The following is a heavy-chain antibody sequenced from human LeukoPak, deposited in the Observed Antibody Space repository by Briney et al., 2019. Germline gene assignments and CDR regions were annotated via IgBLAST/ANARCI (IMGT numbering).Heavy chain of an antibody. CDR2: ISGYNGNT. J-gene: IGHJ5*02. D-gene: IGHD2-2*01. V-gene: IGHV1-18*01. CDR3: AKDRKDIVVVPAASWSWFDP. CDR1: GYTFTSYA. Sequence: ASVKVSCKASGYTFTSYAISWVRQAPGQGLEWMGWISGYNGNTKYAQKVQGRVTMTTDTSTSTAYMELRSLRSDDTAVYYCAKDRKDIVVVPAASWSWFDPWGQGTLVTVSS.